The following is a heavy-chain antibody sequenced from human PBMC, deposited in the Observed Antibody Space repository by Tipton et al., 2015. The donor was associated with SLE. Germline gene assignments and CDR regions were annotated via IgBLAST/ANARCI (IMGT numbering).Heavy chain of an antibody. CDR3: AREPPIVGAGKAAFDI. CDR1: GFTFSSYS. Sequence: SLRLSCAASGFTFSSYSMNWVRQAPGKGLEWVSSISSSSSYIYYADSVKGRFTISRDNSKNTLYLQMNSLRAEDTAVYYCAREPPIVGAGKAAFDIWGQGTMVTVSS. D-gene: IGHD1-26*01. V-gene: IGHV3-21*01. CDR2: ISSSSSYI. J-gene: IGHJ3*02.